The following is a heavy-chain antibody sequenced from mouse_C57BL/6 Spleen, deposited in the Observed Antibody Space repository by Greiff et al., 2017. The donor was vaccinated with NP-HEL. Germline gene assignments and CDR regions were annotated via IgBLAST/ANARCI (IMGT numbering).Heavy chain of an antibody. J-gene: IGHJ3*01. V-gene: IGHV3-6*01. D-gene: IGHD1-1*01. Sequence: DVHLVESGPGLVKPSQSLSLTCSVTGYSITSGYYWNWIRQFPGNKLEWMGYISYDGSNNYNPSLKNRISITRDTSKNQFFLKLNSVTTEDTATYYCARRGDFYGSSYGFAYWGQGTLVTVSA. CDR3: ARRGDFYGSSYGFAY. CDR1: GYSITSGYY. CDR2: ISYDGSN.